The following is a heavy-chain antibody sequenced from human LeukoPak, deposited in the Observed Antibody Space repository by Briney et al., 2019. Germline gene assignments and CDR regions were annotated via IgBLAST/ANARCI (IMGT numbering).Heavy chain of an antibody. CDR3: AREDSSSWYPDY. D-gene: IGHD6-13*01. J-gene: IGHJ4*02. CDR2: IYHSGST. Sequence: SETLSLTCTVSGYSISSGYYWGWIRQPPGKGLEWIGNIYHSGSTYYNPSLKSRVTISVDTSKNQFSLKLSSVTAADTAVYYCAREDSSSWYPDYWGQGTLVTVSS. CDR1: GYSISSGYY. V-gene: IGHV4-38-2*02.